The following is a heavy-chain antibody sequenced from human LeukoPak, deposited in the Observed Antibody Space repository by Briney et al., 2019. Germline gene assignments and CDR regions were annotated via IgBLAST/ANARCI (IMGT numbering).Heavy chain of an antibody. CDR3: AIGEYCSSTSCYINRRPDY. CDR1: GFTFSSYT. Sequence: GRSLRLSCAASGFTFSSYTMHWVRQAPGKGLEWVAVISYDGSNKYYADSVKGRFTISRDNSKNTLYLQMNSLRAEDTAVYYCAIGEYCSSTSCYINRRPDYWGQGTLVTVSS. J-gene: IGHJ4*02. CDR2: ISYDGSNK. D-gene: IGHD2-2*02. V-gene: IGHV3-30-3*01.